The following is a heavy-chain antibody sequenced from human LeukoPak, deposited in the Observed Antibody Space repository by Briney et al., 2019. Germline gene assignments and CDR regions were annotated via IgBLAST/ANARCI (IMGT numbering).Heavy chain of an antibody. CDR1: GYTFTSYD. D-gene: IGHD3-10*01. J-gene: IGHJ6*02. CDR2: MNPIIGNT. Sequence: ASVKVSCKASGYTFTSYDINWVRQAPGQGLEWMGWMNPIIGNTGYSQKFQGRVTMTRNTSISTAYMELSSLRSEDTAVYYCARDLNYGSGSYYSMQYIYYYYYGMDVWGQGTTVTVSS. V-gene: IGHV1-8*01. CDR3: ARDLNYGSGSYYSMQYIYYYYYGMDV.